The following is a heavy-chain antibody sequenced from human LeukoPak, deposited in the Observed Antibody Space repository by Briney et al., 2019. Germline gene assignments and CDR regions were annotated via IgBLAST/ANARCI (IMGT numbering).Heavy chain of an antibody. V-gene: IGHV4-59*01. Sequence: PSETLSLTCTVSGGPIHTYYWNWIRQPPGKGLEWIAYISYSGNSNYNPSLKSRVPISVDTSKNQFSLKLSSVTAADTAVYYCARGFGYSFGYIGYWGQGTLVTVSS. CDR3: ARGFGYSFGYIGY. CDR2: ISYSGNS. J-gene: IGHJ4*02. CDR1: GGPIHTYY. D-gene: IGHD5-18*01.